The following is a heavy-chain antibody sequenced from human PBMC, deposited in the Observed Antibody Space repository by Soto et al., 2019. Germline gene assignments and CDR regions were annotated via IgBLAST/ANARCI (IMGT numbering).Heavy chain of an antibody. CDR3: VRGSAGGGAY. CDR1: GYTFTAYF. V-gene: IGHV1-2*02. CDR2: INPRSDVT. D-gene: IGHD6-13*01. J-gene: IGHJ4*02. Sequence: QVQLEQSGAEVKKPGASVKVSCKASGYTFTAYFLHWVRQVPGQGFEWMAWINPRSDVTNYDQKFQGRVTVTRDTAISTVYMELNNMTFNDTAVYYCVRGSAGGGAYWGQGTRVVVSS.